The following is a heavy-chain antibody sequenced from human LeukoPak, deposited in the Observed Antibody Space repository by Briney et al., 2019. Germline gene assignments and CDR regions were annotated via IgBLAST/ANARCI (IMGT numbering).Heavy chain of an antibody. CDR2: IYYSGST. V-gene: IGHV4-59*01. Sequence: PSETLSLTCTVSGGSISSYYWSWIRQPPGKGLEWIGYIYYSGSTNYNPSLKSRVTISVDTSKNQFSLKLSSVTAADTAVYYCARRGYCSGGICRTGMDVWGQGTTVTVSS. J-gene: IGHJ6*02. CDR3: ARRGYCSGGICRTGMDV. D-gene: IGHD2-15*01. CDR1: GGSISSYY.